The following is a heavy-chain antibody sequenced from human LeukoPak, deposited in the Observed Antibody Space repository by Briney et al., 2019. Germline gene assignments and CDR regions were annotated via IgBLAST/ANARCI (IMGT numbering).Heavy chain of an antibody. J-gene: IGHJ5*02. D-gene: IGHD3-3*01. CDR3: ARAYYDFWSGPGAPDWFDP. Sequence: SETLSLTCTVSGGSISSGDYYWSWIRQPPGKGLEWIGYIYYSGSTYYNPSLKSRVTISVDTSKNQFSLKLSSVTAADTAVYYCARAYYDFWSGPGAPDWFDPWGQGTLVTVSP. CDR1: GGSISSGDYY. CDR2: IYYSGST. V-gene: IGHV4-30-4*01.